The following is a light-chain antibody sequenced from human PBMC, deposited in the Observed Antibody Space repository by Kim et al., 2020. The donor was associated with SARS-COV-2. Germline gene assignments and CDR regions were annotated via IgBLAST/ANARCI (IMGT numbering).Light chain of an antibody. CDR1: HDISNY. J-gene: IGKJ2*01. V-gene: IGKV1-33*01. CDR2: DAS. Sequence: SASVGDRVTITCQASHDISNYLNWYQQKPGKAPKLLMYDASTLNTGVPSKFSGSGSGTDFTFTISSLQPEDFATYYCQQYDNFPYTFGQGTKLEI. CDR3: QQYDNFPYT.